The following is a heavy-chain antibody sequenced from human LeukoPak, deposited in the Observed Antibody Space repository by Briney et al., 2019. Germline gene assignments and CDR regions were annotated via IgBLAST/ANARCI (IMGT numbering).Heavy chain of an antibody. V-gene: IGHV4-59*11. Sequence: PSETLSLTCTVSGGSFSSHYWSWIRQPPGKGLEWIGYIYYSGSNNYNPSLKSRVTISVHTSKNQFSLKLSSVTAADTAVYYCARGYCSGGSCYVPVDYWGQGTLVTVSS. CDR3: ARGYCSGGSCYVPVDY. J-gene: IGHJ4*02. D-gene: IGHD2-15*01. CDR2: IYYSGSN. CDR1: GGSFSSHY.